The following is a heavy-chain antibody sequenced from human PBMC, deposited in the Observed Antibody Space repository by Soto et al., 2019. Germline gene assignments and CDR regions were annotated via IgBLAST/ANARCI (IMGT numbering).Heavy chain of an antibody. CDR2: ISGSGGST. CDR1: GFTFSSYA. Sequence: PGGSLRLSCAASGFTFSSYAMSWVRQAPGKGLEWVSAISGSGGSTYYADSVKGRFTISRDNSKNTLYLQMNSLRAEDTAVYYCARNDLLLAFEYYYYMDVWGKGTTVTVSS. J-gene: IGHJ6*03. V-gene: IGHV3-23*01. CDR3: ARNDLLLAFEYYYYMDV. D-gene: IGHD1-26*01.